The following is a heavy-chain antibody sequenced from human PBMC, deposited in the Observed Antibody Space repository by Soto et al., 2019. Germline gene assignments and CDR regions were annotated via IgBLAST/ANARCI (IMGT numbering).Heavy chain of an antibody. V-gene: IGHV3-30*18. CDR1: GFTFSSYG. CDR2: ISYDGSNK. CDR3: AKDFIRFLEWFTVVDY. Sequence: QVQLVESGGGVVQPGRSLRLSCAASGFTFSSYGMHWVRQAPGKGLEWVAVISYDGSNKYYADSVKGRFTITRDNSKNTLYLQMSSLRAEDTAVYYCAKDFIRFLEWFTVVDYWGQGTLVTVSS. J-gene: IGHJ4*02. D-gene: IGHD3-3*01.